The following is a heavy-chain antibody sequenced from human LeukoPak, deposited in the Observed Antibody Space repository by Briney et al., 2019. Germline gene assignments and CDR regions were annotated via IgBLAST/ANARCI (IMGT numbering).Heavy chain of an antibody. Sequence: WASVKVSCKASGYTITGYYIHWVRQAPGQGLEWMGRINPNTGDTNSARKFQGRVTMTRDTSISTVYMELSRLRSDDTAVYYCARDRGDDTVSCFDYWGQGTLVTVSS. J-gene: IGHJ4*02. CDR3: ARDRGDDTVSCFDY. D-gene: IGHD3-22*01. CDR2: INPNTGDT. CDR1: GYTITGYY. V-gene: IGHV1-2*06.